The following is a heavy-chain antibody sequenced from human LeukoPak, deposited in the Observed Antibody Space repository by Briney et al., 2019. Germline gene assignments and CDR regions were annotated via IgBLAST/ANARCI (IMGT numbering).Heavy chain of an antibody. CDR1: GGSISSGGYY. J-gene: IGHJ4*02. CDR2: IYHSGST. V-gene: IGHV4-30-2*01. CDR3: ASGYYYDSSGYYHLDY. D-gene: IGHD3-22*01. Sequence: SETLSLTCAVSGGSISSGGYYWSWIRQPPGKGLEWIGYIYHSGSTYYNPSLKSRVTISVDRSKNQFSLKLSSVTAADTAVYYCASGYYYDSSGYYHLDYWGQGTLVTVSS.